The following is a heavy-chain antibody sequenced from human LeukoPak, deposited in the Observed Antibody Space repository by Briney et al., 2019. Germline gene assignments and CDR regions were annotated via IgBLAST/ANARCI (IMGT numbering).Heavy chain of an antibody. V-gene: IGHV3-23*01. CDR3: TKGGYYGSGEIDY. D-gene: IGHD3-10*01. CDR1: GFTFSSHA. Sequence: GGSLRLSCAASGFTFSSHAMSWVRQAPGKGLEWVSGISGSGGSTYFADSVKGRFTISRDNSKNTLYLQMNSLRPEDTAVYYCTKGGYYGSGEIDYWGQGTLVTVSS. J-gene: IGHJ4*02. CDR2: ISGSGGST.